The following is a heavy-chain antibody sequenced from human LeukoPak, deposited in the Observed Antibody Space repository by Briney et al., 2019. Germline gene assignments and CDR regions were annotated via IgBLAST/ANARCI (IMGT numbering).Heavy chain of an antibody. Sequence: GGSLRLSCAASGFTFSSYWMSWVRQVPGKGLQWVSSISSSSRYIYYADSVKGRFTVSRDNAKNSLYLQMNSLGAEDTAVYSCARCYASGSYGIDYWGQGTLVAVSS. CDR1: GFTFSSYW. CDR2: ISSSSRYI. CDR3: ARCYASGSYGIDY. J-gene: IGHJ4*02. V-gene: IGHV3-21*01. D-gene: IGHD3-10*01.